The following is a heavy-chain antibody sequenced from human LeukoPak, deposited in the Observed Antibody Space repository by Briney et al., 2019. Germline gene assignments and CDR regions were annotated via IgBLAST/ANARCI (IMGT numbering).Heavy chain of an antibody. CDR2: VHLDGRT. D-gene: IGHD6-19*01. CDR3: ARSRGDSTGWYTFDY. CDR1: GGSVSSTNW. V-gene: IGHV4-4*02. J-gene: IGHJ4*02. Sequence: SETLSLTCGVSGGSVSSTNWWTWIRQPPGKGLEWIGEVHLDGRTNFNPSLKSRLTMSVDLSENHVSLKLTSVTAADTAVYYCARSRGDSTGWYTFDYWGQGTLVTVSS.